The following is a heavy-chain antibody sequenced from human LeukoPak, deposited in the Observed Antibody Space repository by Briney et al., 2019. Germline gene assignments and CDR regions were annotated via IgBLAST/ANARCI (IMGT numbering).Heavy chain of an antibody. Sequence: GASVKVSCKASGGTFSSYAISWVRQAPGQGLEWMGRIIPILGIANYAQKFQGRVTITADKSTSTAYMELSSLRSEDTAVYYCATIAAADPEFDYWGQGTLVTVSS. CDR2: IIPILGIA. D-gene: IGHD6-13*01. V-gene: IGHV1-69*04. J-gene: IGHJ4*02. CDR1: GGTFSSYA. CDR3: ATIAAADPEFDY.